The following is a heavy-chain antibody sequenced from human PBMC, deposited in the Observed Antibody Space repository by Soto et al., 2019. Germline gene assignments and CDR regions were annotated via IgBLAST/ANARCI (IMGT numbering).Heavy chain of an antibody. CDR3: ARDEGYYYYGMDV. Sequence: GGSLRLSCAASGFTFSSYGMHWVRQAPGKGLEWVAVIWYDGSNKYYADSVKGRFTISRDNSKNTLYLQMNSLRAEDTAVYYCARDEGYYYYGMDVWGQGTTVTVSS. CDR2: IWYDGSNK. V-gene: IGHV3-33*01. CDR1: GFTFSSYG. J-gene: IGHJ6*02.